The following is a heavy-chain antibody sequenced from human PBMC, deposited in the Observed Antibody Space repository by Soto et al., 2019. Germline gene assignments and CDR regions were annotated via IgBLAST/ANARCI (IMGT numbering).Heavy chain of an antibody. V-gene: IGHV4-30-4*01. CDR3: ARASSSSPFDY. Sequence: QVQLQESGPGLVKPSQXXSLTCTVSGGSISXXXXXXXXXXXXXGKGLEWIGYIYYSGSTYYNPSLKSRVTISVDTSKNQFSLKLSSVTAADTAVYYCARASSSSPFDYWGQGTLVTVSS. D-gene: IGHD6-13*01. J-gene: IGHJ4*02. CDR2: IYYSGST. CDR1: GGSISXXXXX.